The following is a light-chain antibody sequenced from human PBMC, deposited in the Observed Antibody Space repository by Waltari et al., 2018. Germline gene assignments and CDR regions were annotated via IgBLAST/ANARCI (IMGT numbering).Light chain of an antibody. CDR3: SSYTRSSTLYV. Sequence: QSALTQPASVSGSPGQSITISCTGTSSDVGGYNYVSWYQQHPGKAPKLMIYEVSKRPAGVSNGFSGSKAGNTASLTISGLQAEDEADYYCSSYTRSSTLYVFGSGTKVTVL. CDR1: SSDVGGYNY. J-gene: IGLJ1*01. V-gene: IGLV2-14*01. CDR2: EVS.